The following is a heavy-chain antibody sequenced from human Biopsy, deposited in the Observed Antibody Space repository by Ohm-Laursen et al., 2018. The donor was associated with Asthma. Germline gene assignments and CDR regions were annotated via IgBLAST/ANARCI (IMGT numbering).Heavy chain of an antibody. D-gene: IGHD5-24*01. V-gene: IGHV1-18*04. CDR2: ISPFTGDT. J-gene: IGHJ4*02. CDR1: GYTFRSYG. CDR3: ARHPYNFGGFDY. Sequence: GASVKVSCNASGYTFRSYGVSWVRQAPGQGLEWMGWISPFTGDTHFGQKFQDRVTMTTDTSTDTAYMELRSLRSDDTAVYYCARHPYNFGGFDYWGQGSLVLVSS.